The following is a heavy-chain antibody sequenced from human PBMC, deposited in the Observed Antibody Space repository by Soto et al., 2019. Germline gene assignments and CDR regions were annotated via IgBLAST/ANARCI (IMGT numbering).Heavy chain of an antibody. CDR1: GFTFNTYA. D-gene: IGHD3-3*01. Sequence: WVSLRLSCAASGFTFNTYAMSRLRMPPGEGLECVAAIHGSVVSRHDDDSVEGRFSSSSDSSKNTLLLQMNSLRADDTAVYVCATVVFGPPFDTWGEGTVVT. CDR2: IHGSVVSR. CDR3: ATVVFGPPFDT. V-gene: IGHV3-23*01. J-gene: IGHJ3*02.